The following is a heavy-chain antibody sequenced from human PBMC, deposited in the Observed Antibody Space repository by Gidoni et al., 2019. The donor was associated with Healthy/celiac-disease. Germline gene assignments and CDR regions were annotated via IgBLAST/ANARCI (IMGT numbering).Heavy chain of an antibody. V-gene: IGHV3-15*01. Sequence: EVQLVESGGGLVKPGGSLRLICSASGLPLCNSWMSCVRQAPGKGREWVGSIKSKADGGTTDYAAPVKGRFTISRDDSKNTLYLQMNSLKTEDTAVYYCTTDRVENYYYGMDVWGQGTTVTVSS. CDR3: TTDRVENYYYGMDV. CDR1: GLPLCNSW. CDR2: IKSKADGGTT. J-gene: IGHJ6*02. D-gene: IGHD3-3*01.